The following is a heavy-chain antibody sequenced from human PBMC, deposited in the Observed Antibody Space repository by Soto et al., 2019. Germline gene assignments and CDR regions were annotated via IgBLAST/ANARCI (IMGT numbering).Heavy chain of an antibody. D-gene: IGHD3-16*02. J-gene: IGHJ4*02. CDR2: IWYDGSNK. CDR1: GFTFSSYG. CDR3: ARDWGYDYVWGSYRPRGPFDY. V-gene: IGHV3-33*01. Sequence: QVQLVESGGGVVQPGRSLRLSCAASGFTFSSYGMHWVRQAPGKGLEWVAVIWYDGSNKYYADSVKGRFTISRDNSKNTLYLQMNSLRAEDTAVYYCARDWGYDYVWGSYRPRGPFDYWGQGTLVTVSS.